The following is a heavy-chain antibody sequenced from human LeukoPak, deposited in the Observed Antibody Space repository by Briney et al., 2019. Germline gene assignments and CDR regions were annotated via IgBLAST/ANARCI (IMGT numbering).Heavy chain of an antibody. CDR1: GFTFSSYG. CDR2: ISYDGSNK. D-gene: IGHD3-22*01. Sequence: PGGPLRLSCAASGFTFSSYGMHWVRPAPGKGLEWVAVISYDGSNKYYADSVKGRFTISRDNSKNTLYLQMNSLRAEDTAVYYCAKDRYDSSGYPPFFDYWGQGTLVTVSS. V-gene: IGHV3-30*18. J-gene: IGHJ4*02. CDR3: AKDRYDSSGYPPFFDY.